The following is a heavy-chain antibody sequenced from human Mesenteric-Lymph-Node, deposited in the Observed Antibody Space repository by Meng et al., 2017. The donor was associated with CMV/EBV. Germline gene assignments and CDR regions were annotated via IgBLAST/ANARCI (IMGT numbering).Heavy chain of an antibody. Sequence: SGYSFTDYYINWVRQAPGKGLQWLGLVDPKNGKAIYAGNLQGRLTITAATSTDTAYMELSGLRSEDTAVYYCAALKRYYDILSGSLDFWGQGSLVTVSS. J-gene: IGHJ4*02. V-gene: IGHV1-69-2*01. CDR3: AALKRYYDILSGSLDF. CDR1: GYSFTDYY. D-gene: IGHD3-9*01. CDR2: VDPKNGKA.